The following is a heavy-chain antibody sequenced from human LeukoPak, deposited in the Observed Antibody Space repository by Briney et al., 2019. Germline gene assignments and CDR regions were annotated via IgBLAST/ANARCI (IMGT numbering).Heavy chain of an antibody. J-gene: IGHJ4*02. V-gene: IGHV3-21*06. Sequence: KTEGSLRLSCGVSGLPFSSYSMNWVRQAPGKGLEWVSSISSTSAYIYYADSLQGRFTISRDNAKSSLYLQMNSLRAEDTAVYYCATRIAARPFEYWGQGTLVTVS. CDR1: GLPFSSYS. D-gene: IGHD6-6*01. CDR3: ATRIAARPFEY. CDR2: ISSTSAYI.